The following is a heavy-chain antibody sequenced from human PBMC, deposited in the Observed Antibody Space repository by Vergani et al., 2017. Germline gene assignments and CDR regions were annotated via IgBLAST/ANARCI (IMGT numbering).Heavy chain of an antibody. CDR3: ARRHLGWELPFTDYGMDV. D-gene: IGHD1-26*01. Sequence: QVQLVQSGAEVKKPGSSVKVSCKASGGTFSSYTISWVRQAPGQGLEWMGRIIPILGIANYAQKFQGRVTITADKSTSTAYMELSSLRSEDTAVYYCARRHLGWELPFTDYGMDVWGQGP. CDR2: IIPILGIA. J-gene: IGHJ6*02. CDR1: GGTFSSYT. V-gene: IGHV1-69*02.